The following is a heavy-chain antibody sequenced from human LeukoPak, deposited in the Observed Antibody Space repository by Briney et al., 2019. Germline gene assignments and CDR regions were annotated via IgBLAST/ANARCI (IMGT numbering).Heavy chain of an antibody. J-gene: IGHJ3*02. CDR2: IYHSGST. V-gene: IGHV4-30-2*01. CDR1: GESHSRFY. Sequence: SETLSLTCAVSGESHSRFYWSWIRQPPGKGLEWIGYIYHSGSTYYNPSLKSRVTISVDRSKNQFSLKLSSVTAADTAVYYCARARGVDIVVVPAAKRGVDAFDIWGQGTMVTVSS. CDR3: ARARGVDIVVVPAAKRGVDAFDI. D-gene: IGHD2-2*03.